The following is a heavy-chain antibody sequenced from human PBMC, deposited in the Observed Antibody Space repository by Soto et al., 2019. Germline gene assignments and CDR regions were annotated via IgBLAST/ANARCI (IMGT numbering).Heavy chain of an antibody. J-gene: IGHJ4*02. CDR2: ISWNSGSI. CDR1: GFTFDDYA. Sequence: GGSLRLSCAASGFTFDDYAMDWVRQAPGKGLEWVSGISWNSGSIGYADSVKGRFTISRDNAKNSLYLQMNSLRAEDTALYYCAKDGRNYDFWSGYPDYWGQGTLVTVSS. V-gene: IGHV3-9*01. D-gene: IGHD3-3*01. CDR3: AKDGRNYDFWSGYPDY.